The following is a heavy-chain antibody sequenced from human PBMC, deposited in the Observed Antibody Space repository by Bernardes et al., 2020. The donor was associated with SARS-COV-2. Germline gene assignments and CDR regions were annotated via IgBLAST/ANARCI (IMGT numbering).Heavy chain of an antibody. CDR1: GFSFSTSW. CDR3: ARAGQFYFEY. J-gene: IGHJ4*02. V-gene: IGHV3-74*01. Sequence: GGSLRLSCAASGFSFSTSWVHWVRQTPGKGLVWVSRINSDGSVIDYADSVKGRFTISRDNAKNTLYLQMNSLRVDTAVYYCARAGQFYFEYWGQGTLVTVSS. CDR2: INSDGSVI.